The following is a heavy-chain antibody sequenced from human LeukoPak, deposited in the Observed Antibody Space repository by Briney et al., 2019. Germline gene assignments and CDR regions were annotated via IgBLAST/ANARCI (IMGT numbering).Heavy chain of an antibody. CDR1: GFTFSSYW. J-gene: IGHJ4*02. V-gene: IGHV3-74*01. Sequence: GGSLRLSCAASGFTFSSYWMHWVRQAPGKGLVWVSRIKSDGSNTNYADSVKGRFTISRDNSKNTLYLQMNSLRAEDTAVHYCARDWGAYRHSGGHDYWGQGTLVTVSS. CDR2: IKSDGSNT. CDR3: ARDWGAYRHSGGHDY. D-gene: IGHD7-27*01.